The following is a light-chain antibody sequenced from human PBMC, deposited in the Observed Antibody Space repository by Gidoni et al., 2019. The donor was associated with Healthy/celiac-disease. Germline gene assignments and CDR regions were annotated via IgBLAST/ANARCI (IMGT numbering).Light chain of an antibody. CDR2: GAS. CDR1: QSVSSSY. V-gene: IGKV3-20*01. CDR3: QQYGSSPWT. J-gene: IGKJ1*01. Sequence: EIVLTQSPGTLSLSPGERATLPCRASQSVSSSYLAWYQQKPGQDPRLLIYGASSRATGVPDRFSGSGCGTDFTLTISRLEPEDFAVYYCQQYGSSPWTFGQGTRVEFK.